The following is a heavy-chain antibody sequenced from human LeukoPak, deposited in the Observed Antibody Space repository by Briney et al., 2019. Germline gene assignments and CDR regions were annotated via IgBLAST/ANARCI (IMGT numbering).Heavy chain of an antibody. V-gene: IGHV4-4*07. D-gene: IGHD2-15*01. J-gene: IGHJ6*03. Sequence: SETLSLTCTVSGGSISSYYWSWIRQPAGKGLEWIGRIHTTGSTNYNPSLKSRVTMSVDTSKNQFSLKLSSVTAADTAVYYCARVLGYCSGGSCYSHSYYYYYMDVWGKGTTVTVSS. CDR3: ARVLGYCSGGSCYSHSYYYYYMDV. CDR2: IHTTGST. CDR1: GGSISSYY.